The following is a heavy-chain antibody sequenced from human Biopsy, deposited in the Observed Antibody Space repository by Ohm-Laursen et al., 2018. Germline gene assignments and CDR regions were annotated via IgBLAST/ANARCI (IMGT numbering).Heavy chain of an antibody. CDR1: ESTFRSYW. J-gene: IGHJ6*02. CDR2: INQEGSDK. V-gene: IGHV3-7*01. D-gene: IGHD2-21*01. CDR3: AREGAYADLRIPYYNGMDV. Sequence: SLRLSCAASESTFRSYWMDWVRQAPGKGLEWVAKINQEGSDKYYADSVKGRFTISRDNVKNSLYLETNSLTPEDTAVYHCAREGAYADLRIPYYNGMDVWGPGTTVIVSS.